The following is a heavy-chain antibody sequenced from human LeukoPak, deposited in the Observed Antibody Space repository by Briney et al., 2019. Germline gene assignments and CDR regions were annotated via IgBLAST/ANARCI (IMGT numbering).Heavy chain of an antibody. Sequence: GGSLRLSCAASGFTFSGSAMHWVRQASGKGLEWVGRIRSKANSYATAYAASVKGRFTISRDDSKNTAYLQMNSLKTEDTAVYYCTRLGDSSGYLVEGETDYWGQGTLVTVSS. J-gene: IGHJ4*02. CDR1: GFTFSGSA. CDR3: TRLGDSSGYLVEGETDY. V-gene: IGHV3-73*01. CDR2: IRSKANSYAT. D-gene: IGHD3-22*01.